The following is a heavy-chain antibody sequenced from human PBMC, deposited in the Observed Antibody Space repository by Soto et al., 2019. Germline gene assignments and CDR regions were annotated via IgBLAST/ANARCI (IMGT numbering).Heavy chain of an antibody. CDR2: VIPIYGTP. CDR3: ARAGSRAINLGALDI. J-gene: IGHJ3*02. CDR1: RGALSSYA. V-gene: IGHV1-69*18. Sequence: QVQLVQSGAEVKQPGSSVKVSCTASRGALSSYAITWVRQAPGQGLDWMGRVIPIYGTPNYAQKFQGRLWLTVDASKSTAYLELSWLRSEDPAVYFCARAGSRAINLGALDIWGPGIMVNGSS.